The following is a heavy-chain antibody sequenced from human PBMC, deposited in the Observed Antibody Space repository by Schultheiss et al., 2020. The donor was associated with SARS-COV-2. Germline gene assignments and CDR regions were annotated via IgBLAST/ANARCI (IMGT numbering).Heavy chain of an antibody. D-gene: IGHD2-15*01. CDR2: MKEDGSEK. V-gene: IGHV3-7*01. CDR3: ARGYCSGGSCQRGY. Sequence: GGSLRLSCVASGFTFSSYAMSWVRQAPGKGLEWVANMKEDGSEKYYVDSVKGRFTISRDNAKNSLFLQMNSLRAEDTAVYYCARGYCSGGSCQRGYWGQGTLVTVSS. J-gene: IGHJ4*02. CDR1: GFTFSSYA.